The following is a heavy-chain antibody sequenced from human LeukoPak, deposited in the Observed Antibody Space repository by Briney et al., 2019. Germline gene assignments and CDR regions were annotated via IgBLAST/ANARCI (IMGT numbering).Heavy chain of an antibody. J-gene: IGHJ4*02. CDR2: ISSSSSYI. D-gene: IGHD2-21*01. Sequence: PGGSLRLSCAASGFTFSSYSMNWVRQAPGKGLEWVSSISSSSSYIYYADSVKGRFTISRDNAKNSLYLQMNSLRAEDTALYYCAKDKVEKGGVDYWGQGTLVTVSS. V-gene: IGHV3-21*04. CDR1: GFTFSSYS. CDR3: AKDKVEKGGVDY.